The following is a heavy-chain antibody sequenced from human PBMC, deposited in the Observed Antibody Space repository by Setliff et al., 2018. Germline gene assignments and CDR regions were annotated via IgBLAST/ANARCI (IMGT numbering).Heavy chain of an antibody. J-gene: IGHJ4*02. Sequence: SETLSLTCTVSGDSMSSYYWSWIRQSPGKGLEWIGYVHYSGDSNYNPSLKSRVTMSVDTSKDQFSLNLRSVTAADTAVDYCARQPSSGSYYMFDYWGQGTLVTVSS. CDR2: VHYSGDS. CDR3: ARQPSSGSYYMFDY. D-gene: IGHD3-10*01. CDR1: GDSMSSYY. V-gene: IGHV4-59*01.